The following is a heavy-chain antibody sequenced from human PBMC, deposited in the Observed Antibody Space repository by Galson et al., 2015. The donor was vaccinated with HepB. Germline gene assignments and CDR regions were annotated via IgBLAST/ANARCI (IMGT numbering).Heavy chain of an antibody. Sequence: SLRLSCAALTFTVSNNHMSWVRQSPGRGLEWVSVIYSGGTTVYGDSVKGRFTVSRDNPKNTVYLQMSSLRAEDTAVYYCARGGAQPVGPFDHWGQGTLVTVSS. CDR2: IYSGGTT. CDR1: TFTVSNNH. D-gene: IGHD3/OR15-3a*01. V-gene: IGHV3-66*01. CDR3: ARGGAQPVGPFDH. J-gene: IGHJ4*02.